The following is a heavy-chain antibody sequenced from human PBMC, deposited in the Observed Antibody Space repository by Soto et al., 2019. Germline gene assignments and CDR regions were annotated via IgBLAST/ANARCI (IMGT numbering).Heavy chain of an antibody. D-gene: IGHD3-10*01. Sequence: GGSLRLSCAASGFTFSSYAMSWVRQAPGKGLEWVSAISGSGGSTYYADSVKGRFTISRDNSKKTLYLQMNSLRAEDTAVYYCAKDTWVVLLWFGEKKSKSNYFDYWGQGTLVTVSS. CDR3: AKDTWVVLLWFGEKKSKSNYFDY. J-gene: IGHJ4*02. CDR2: ISGSGGST. V-gene: IGHV3-23*01. CDR1: GFTFSSYA.